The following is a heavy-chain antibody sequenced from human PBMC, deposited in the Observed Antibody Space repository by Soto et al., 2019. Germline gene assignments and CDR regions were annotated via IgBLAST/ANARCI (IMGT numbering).Heavy chain of an antibody. D-gene: IGHD3-22*01. V-gene: IGHV3-30*18. Sequence: GGSLRLSCAASGFTFSSYGMHWVRQAPGKGLEWVAVISYDGSNKYYADSVKGRFTISRDNSKNTLYLQMNSLRAEDTAVYYCAKDRDSSGDSSGYYFGWYFDLWGRGTLVTVSS. CDR2: ISYDGSNK. CDR1: GFTFSSYG. CDR3: AKDRDSSGDSSGYYFGWYFDL. J-gene: IGHJ2*01.